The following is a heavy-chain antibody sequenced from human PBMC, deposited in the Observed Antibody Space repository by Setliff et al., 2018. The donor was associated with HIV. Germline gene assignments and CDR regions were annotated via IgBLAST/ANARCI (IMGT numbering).Heavy chain of an antibody. V-gene: IGHV3-23*01. CDR2: ISGSGDDT. J-gene: IGHJ3*02. Sequence: GGSLRLSCAASGITFSRSAMSWVRQAPGKGLEWVSGISGSGDDTYYADSVKGRFTISRDNSKNTLYLQMNSLRVEDTALYYCAKVLDTATTGRRLGVLDIWGQGTMVTVSS. D-gene: IGHD1-1*01. CDR3: AKVLDTATTGRRLGVLDI. CDR1: GITFSRSA.